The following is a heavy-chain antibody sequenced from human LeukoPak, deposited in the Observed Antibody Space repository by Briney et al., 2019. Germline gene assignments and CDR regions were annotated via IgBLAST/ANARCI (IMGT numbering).Heavy chain of an antibody. CDR2: IIPIFGTA. J-gene: IGHJ6*03. CDR3: ARYLPYYYYMDV. Sequence: SVKFSCKASGGTFSGYAISWVRQPPGQGLEWMGGIIPIFGTANYAQKFQGRVTITTDESTSTAYMELSSLRSEDTAVYYCARYLPYYYYMDVWGKGTTVTVSS. CDR1: GGTFSGYA. V-gene: IGHV1-69*05.